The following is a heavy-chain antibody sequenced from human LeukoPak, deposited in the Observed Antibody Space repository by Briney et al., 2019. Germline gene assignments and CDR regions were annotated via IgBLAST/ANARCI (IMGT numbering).Heavy chain of an antibody. CDR2: IGISSGNT. V-gene: IGHV3-48*01. D-gene: IGHD5-24*01. CDR1: GFTFSVYS. J-gene: IGHJ4*02. CDR3: ARGYKYAFDN. Sequence: GGSLRLSCAASGFTFSVYSMNWVRQAPGKGLEWISYIGISSGNTKYADSVKGRFTISGDKAKNSLYLQMNSLRVEDTAVYYCARGYKYAFDNWAREPWSPSPQ.